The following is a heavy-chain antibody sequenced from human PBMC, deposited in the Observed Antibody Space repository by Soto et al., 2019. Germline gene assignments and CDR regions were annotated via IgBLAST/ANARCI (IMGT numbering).Heavy chain of an antibody. D-gene: IGHD3-22*01. CDR1: GYGFTSYW. J-gene: IGHJ3*02. CDR3: ARHMVKGHYYDSSLLDAFDI. V-gene: IGHV5-10-1*01. CDR2: IDPSDSYT. Sequence: GESLKISCNGSGYGFTSYWISEVRQMPEKGPEWMGSIDPSDSYTNYSPSFQGHVTISAEKSISTAYLQWSSLKASDTAMYYCARHMVKGHYYDSSLLDAFDIWGQGTMVTVSS.